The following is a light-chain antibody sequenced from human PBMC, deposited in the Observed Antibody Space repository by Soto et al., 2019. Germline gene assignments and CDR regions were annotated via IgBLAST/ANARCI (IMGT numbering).Light chain of an antibody. CDR3: QQRSNWPPYT. CDR2: DAS. Sequence: EIVLTQSPATLSLSPGERATLSCRASQSVSSYLAWYQQKPGQAPRLLIYDASNRATGIPARFSGSGSGTDFTPTIISLEPEDFAVYYCQQRSNWPPYTFGQGTKLEIK. CDR1: QSVSSY. V-gene: IGKV3-11*01. J-gene: IGKJ2*01.